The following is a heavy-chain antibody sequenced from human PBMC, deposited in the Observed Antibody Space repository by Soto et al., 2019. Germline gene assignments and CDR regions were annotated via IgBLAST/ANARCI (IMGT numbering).Heavy chain of an antibody. CDR3: ARHYSSGYSYYYGMDV. D-gene: IGHD3-22*01. CDR2: IDPSDSYT. V-gene: IGHV5-10-1*01. J-gene: IGHJ6*02. CDR1: GYSFTSYW. Sequence: PGESLKVSCKGSGYSFTSYWISWVRQMPGKGLEWMGRIDPSDSYTNYSPSFQGHVTISADKSISTAYLQWSSLKASDTAMYYCARHYSSGYSYYYGMDVRGQRTTVTVSS.